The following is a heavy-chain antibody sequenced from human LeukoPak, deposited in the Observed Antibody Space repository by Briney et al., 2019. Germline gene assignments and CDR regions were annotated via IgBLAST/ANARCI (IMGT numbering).Heavy chain of an antibody. Sequence: GGSLRLSCAASGFTFNTYGMHWVRQAPGKGLEPVAFTRYDGSIKDYADSVKGRFTISRDNSKNMLYLEMNSLRTEDTALYYCAKEILLGYFYMDVWGKGTTVTVSS. CDR3: AKEILLGYFYMDV. V-gene: IGHV3-30*02. CDR1: GFTFNTYG. J-gene: IGHJ6*03. CDR2: TRYDGSIK. D-gene: IGHD1-26*01.